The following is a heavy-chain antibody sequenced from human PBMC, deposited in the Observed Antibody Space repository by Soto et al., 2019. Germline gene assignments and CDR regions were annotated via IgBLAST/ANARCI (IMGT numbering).Heavy chain of an antibody. CDR3: VKEYCTGTTCFDAFDL. D-gene: IGHD2-8*02. CDR2: ISDGGSTI. CDR1: GFIFNNYE. J-gene: IGHJ3*01. Sequence: PGGSLRLSCAASGFIFNNYEVDWVRQAPGKGLEWIAYISDGGSTIYYAASVKGRFTISRDDAKNSLYLQMNNLRAEDTATYFCVKEYCTGTTCFDAFDLWGQGTMVTVSS. V-gene: IGHV3-48*03.